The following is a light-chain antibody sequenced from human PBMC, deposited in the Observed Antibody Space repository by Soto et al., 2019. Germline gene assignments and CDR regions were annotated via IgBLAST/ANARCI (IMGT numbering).Light chain of an antibody. CDR1: QSVSSSY. Sequence: LSQKERATLSCRASQSVSSSYLAWYQQKPGQAPRLLIYGASSRATGIPDRFSGSGSGTDFTLTISRLEPEDFAVYYCQQYGSSPTFGGGTKVDIK. V-gene: IGKV3-20*01. CDR3: QQYGSSPT. J-gene: IGKJ4*01. CDR2: GAS.